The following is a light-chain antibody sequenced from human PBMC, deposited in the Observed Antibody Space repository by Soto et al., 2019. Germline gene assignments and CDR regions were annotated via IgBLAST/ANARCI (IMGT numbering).Light chain of an antibody. Sequence: EIVLTQSPATLSLSPGERATLSCRASQSVSSYLAWYQQKPGQAPRLLIYDSSNRATGIPARFSGSGSGTDFTLTISSLEPEDFAVYSCQQRSNGPAFTFGQGTKLELK. V-gene: IGKV3-11*01. J-gene: IGKJ2*01. CDR2: DSS. CDR3: QQRSNGPAFT. CDR1: QSVSSY.